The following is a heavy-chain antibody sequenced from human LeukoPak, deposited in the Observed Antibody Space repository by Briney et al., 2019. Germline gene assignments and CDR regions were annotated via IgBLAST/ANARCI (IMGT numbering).Heavy chain of an antibody. CDR3: ATGRCYDRSGYPDY. CDR1: GASISRYY. J-gene: IGHJ4*02. V-gene: IGHV4-59*01. CDR2: IYYSGST. D-gene: IGHD3-22*01. Sequence: PSETLTLTCTVSGASISRYYCNWIRQPPGKGLEWIGDIYYSGSTNYNPSLKSRVTMSVDTSKNQFSLKLSSVTAADTAVYYCATGRCYDRSGYPDYWGQGTLVTVSS.